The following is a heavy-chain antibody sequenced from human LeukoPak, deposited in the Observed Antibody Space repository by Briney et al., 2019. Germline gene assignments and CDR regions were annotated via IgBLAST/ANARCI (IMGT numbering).Heavy chain of an antibody. Sequence: VASVKVSCKASGYTFTSYGISWVRQAPGQGLEWMGWINPNSGGTNYAQKFQGRVTMTRDTSISTAYMELSRLRSDDTAVYYCASLFIAIAWGQGTLVTVSS. CDR1: GYTFTSYG. CDR2: INPNSGGT. J-gene: IGHJ5*02. D-gene: IGHD3-16*02. CDR3: ASLFIAIA. V-gene: IGHV1-2*02.